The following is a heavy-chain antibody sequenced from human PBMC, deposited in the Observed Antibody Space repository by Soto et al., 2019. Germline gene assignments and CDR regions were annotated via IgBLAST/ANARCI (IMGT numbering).Heavy chain of an antibody. V-gene: IGHV3-33*01. CDR1: GFTFSGHA. J-gene: IGHJ6*02. CDR2: IWYDGSNK. CDR3: ARDGQGLAPYALDV. D-gene: IGHD6-19*01. Sequence: QVQLVESGGGVAQPGRSLRLSCTVSGFTFSGHAMHWVRQAPGKGLEWVTQIWYDGSNKYYAESVKGRFTISRDNSKNTRYLQMSILRVEDTAVYYGARDGQGLAPYALDVWGQGTSVTVSS.